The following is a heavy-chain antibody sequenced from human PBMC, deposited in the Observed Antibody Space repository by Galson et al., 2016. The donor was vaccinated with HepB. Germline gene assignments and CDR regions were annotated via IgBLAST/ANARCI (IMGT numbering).Heavy chain of an antibody. D-gene: IGHD2/OR15-2a*01. V-gene: IGHV5-51*01. CDR2: IYPGDSDT. CDR1: GYTFTNYW. Sequence: QSGAEVKKPGESLQISCKASGYTFTNYWIGWVRQVPGKGLEWMGIIYPGDSDTRYSPSFQGQVTISADKSISTAYLQWSSLKASDTAMYFCARTGSPYDTTTDWFDPWGQGTLVTVSS. CDR3: ARTGSPYDTTTDWFDP. J-gene: IGHJ5*02.